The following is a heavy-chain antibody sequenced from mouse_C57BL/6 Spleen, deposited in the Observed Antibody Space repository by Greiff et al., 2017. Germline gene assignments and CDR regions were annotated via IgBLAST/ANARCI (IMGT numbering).Heavy chain of an antibody. CDR1: GYTFTSYW. CDR3: ASGFTTVVDYYAMDY. V-gene: IGHV1-52*01. CDR2: IDPSDSET. J-gene: IGHJ4*01. Sequence: VQLQQPGAELVRPGSSVKLSCKASGYTFTSYWMHWVKQRPIQGLEWIGNIDPSDSETHYNQKFKDKATLTVDKSSSTAYMQLSSLTSEDSAVYYCASGFTTVVDYYAMDYWGQGTSVTVSS. D-gene: IGHD1-1*01.